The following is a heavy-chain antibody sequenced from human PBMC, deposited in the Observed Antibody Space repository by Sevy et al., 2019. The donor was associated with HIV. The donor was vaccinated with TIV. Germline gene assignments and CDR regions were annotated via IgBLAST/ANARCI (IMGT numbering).Heavy chain of an antibody. CDR2: ISYDGSNK. D-gene: IGHD6-13*01. CDR3: ARDPSSSWYVDAFDI. CDR1: GFTFSSYA. V-gene: IGHV3-30-3*01. J-gene: IGHJ3*02. Sequence: GGSLRLSCAASGFTFSSYAMHWVRQAPGKGLEWVAVISYDGSNKYYADSVKGRFTISRDNSKNTLYLQMNSLRAEDTAVYYCARDPSSSWYVDAFDIWGQGTMVTVSS.